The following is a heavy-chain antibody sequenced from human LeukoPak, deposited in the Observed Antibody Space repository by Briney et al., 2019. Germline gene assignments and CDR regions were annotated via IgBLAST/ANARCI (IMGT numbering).Heavy chain of an antibody. Sequence: VASVKVSCKTSGYTFTHYYMHWVRQAPGQGLEWMGIINPSGSSTSYAQKFQGRVTLTRDTSTSTVYMELSSLRSEDTAVYYCARDVVGAIDYWGQGTLVTVSS. D-gene: IGHD1-26*01. CDR1: GYTFTHYY. CDR2: INPSGSST. CDR3: ARDVVGAIDY. J-gene: IGHJ4*02. V-gene: IGHV1-46*01.